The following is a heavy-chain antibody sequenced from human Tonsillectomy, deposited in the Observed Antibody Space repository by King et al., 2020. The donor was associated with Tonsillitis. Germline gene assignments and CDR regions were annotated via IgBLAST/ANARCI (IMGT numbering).Heavy chain of an antibody. D-gene: IGHD3-22*01. CDR1: GGSISSSSYY. CDR2: IYYSGST. J-gene: IGHJ4*02. V-gene: IGHV4-39*01. CDR3: ARQPHYYDSRASLDY. Sequence: QLQESGPGLVKPSETLSLTCTVSGGSISSSSYYWGWIRQPPGKGLEWIGSIYYSGSTYYNPSLKSRVTISVDTSKNQFSLKLSSVTAADTAVYYCARQPHYYDSRASLDYWGQGTLVTVSS.